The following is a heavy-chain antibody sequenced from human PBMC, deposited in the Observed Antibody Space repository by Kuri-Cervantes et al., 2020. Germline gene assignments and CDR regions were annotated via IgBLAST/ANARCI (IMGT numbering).Heavy chain of an antibody. V-gene: IGHV3-23*01. D-gene: IGHD3-16*01. CDR2: ISGSGDGT. CDR1: GFTFSSYA. Sequence: GGSLRLSCAASGFTFSSYAMSWVRQAPGKGLERVALISGSGDGTYYTGFVKGRFTISRDNDKKLLYLQMDSLRSEDTAVYYCARDELMKGALDIWGQGTMVTVSS. J-gene: IGHJ3*02. CDR3: ARDELMKGALDI.